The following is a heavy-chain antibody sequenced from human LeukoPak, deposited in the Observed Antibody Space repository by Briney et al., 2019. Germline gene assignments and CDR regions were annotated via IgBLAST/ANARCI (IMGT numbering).Heavy chain of an antibody. D-gene: IGHD3-16*01. CDR2: ITGSGTGT. Sequence: PGGSLRLSCAASRFTFSSYVMSWVSHAPGKGLEWVSSITGSGTGTFYADSVRGRFTISRDNSKKTVYLQMNSLRVEDTAVYYCANGGGGFWGQGTLVTVSS. J-gene: IGHJ4*02. V-gene: IGHV3-23*01. CDR3: ANGGGGF. CDR1: RFTFSSYV.